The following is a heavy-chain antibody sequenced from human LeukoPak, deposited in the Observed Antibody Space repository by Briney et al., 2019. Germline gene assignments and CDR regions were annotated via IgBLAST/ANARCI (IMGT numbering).Heavy chain of an antibody. J-gene: IGHJ5*02. Sequence: SETLSLTCTVSGGSISGNYWSWIRQPPGQGLEWIAYIHSSGYTNYNPSLKSRVTISVDTSNNQFSLKVTSVTAADTAMYYCTKRQGPTSGSYDYFDPWGQGTLVTVSS. CDR2: IHSSGYT. D-gene: IGHD1-26*01. CDR3: TKRQGPTSGSYDYFDP. V-gene: IGHV4-4*09. CDR1: GGSISGNY.